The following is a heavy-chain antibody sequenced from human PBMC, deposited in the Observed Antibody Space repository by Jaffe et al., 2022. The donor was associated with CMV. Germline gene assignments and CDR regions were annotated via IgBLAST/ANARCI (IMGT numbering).Heavy chain of an antibody. CDR1: GGSISSSSYY. V-gene: IGHV4-39*01. Sequence: QLQLQESGPGLVKPSETLSLTCTVSGGSISSSSYYWGWIRQPPGKGLEWIGSIYYSGSTYYNPSLKSRVTISVDTSKNQFSLKLSSVTAADTAVYYCATHHWSGYPTDYWGQGTLVTVSS. CDR3: ATHHWSGYPTDY. D-gene: IGHD3-3*01. J-gene: IGHJ4*02. CDR2: IYYSGST.